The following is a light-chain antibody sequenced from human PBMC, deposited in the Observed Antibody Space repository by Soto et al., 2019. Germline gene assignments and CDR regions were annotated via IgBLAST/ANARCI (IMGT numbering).Light chain of an antibody. CDR3: QQRSKWLPT. CDR2: DAS. Sequence: EIVLTQSPGTQSLSPGERATLSCRASQSVSSYLAWYQQKPGQTPRLLIYDASNRVTGIPARFSGSESGTDFTLTISSLAPQGFALYYCQQRSKWLPTFGGRTKV. V-gene: IGKV3-11*01. CDR1: QSVSSY. J-gene: IGKJ4*01.